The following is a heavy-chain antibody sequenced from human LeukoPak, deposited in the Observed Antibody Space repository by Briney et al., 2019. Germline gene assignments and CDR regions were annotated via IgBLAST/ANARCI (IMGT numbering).Heavy chain of an antibody. CDR3: ASVNLNYYYMDV. D-gene: IGHD1-14*01. CDR2: INHSGST. Sequence: SETLSLTCAVYGGSFSGYYWSWIRQPPGKGLEWIGEINHSGSTNYNPSLKSRVTISVDTSKNQFSLKLSSVTAADTAVYSCASVNLNYYYMDVWGKGTTVTVSS. J-gene: IGHJ6*03. V-gene: IGHV4-34*01. CDR1: GGSFSGYY.